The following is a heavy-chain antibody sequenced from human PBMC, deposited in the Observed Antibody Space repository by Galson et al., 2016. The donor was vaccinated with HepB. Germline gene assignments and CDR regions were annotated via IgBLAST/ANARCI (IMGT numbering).Heavy chain of an antibody. J-gene: IGHJ4*02. D-gene: IGHD3-10*01. CDR1: GFTFSNYA. CDR2: IDGSDGTT. V-gene: IGHV3-23*01. Sequence: SLRLSCAASGFTFSNYAISWVRQAPGKGLEWVSGIDGSDGTTYCADSVKGRFTISRDNSKNTLYLQMNSLRAEDAAVYYCAKGEYYYGSGVFFYFDYWGQGTLVTVSS. CDR3: AKGEYYYGSGVFFYFDY.